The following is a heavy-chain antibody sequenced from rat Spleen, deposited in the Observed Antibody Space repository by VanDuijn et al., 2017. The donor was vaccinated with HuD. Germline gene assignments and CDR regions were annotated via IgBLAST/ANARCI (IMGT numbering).Heavy chain of an antibody. D-gene: IGHD4-3*01. J-gene: IGHJ2*01. CDR3: VREEVGVRD. CDR2: INKDSSVR. V-gene: IGHV4-2*01. Sequence: EVKLVESGGGLVQPGRSLKLSCTASGFNFNDHWMGWVRQAPGKGLEWIGEINKDSSVRKYIPSLKEKIIISRDNAQNTLYLQMSKLGSEDTAIYYCVREEVGVRDWGQGVMVTVSS. CDR1: GFNFNDHW.